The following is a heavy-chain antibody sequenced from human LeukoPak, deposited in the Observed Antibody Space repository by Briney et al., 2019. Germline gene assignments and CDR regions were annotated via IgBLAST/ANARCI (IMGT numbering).Heavy chain of an antibody. CDR3: ARISSATSTVTSPDFDY. CDR1: GGTFSSYA. V-gene: IGHV1-69*01. J-gene: IGHJ4*02. D-gene: IGHD4-17*01. Sequence: SVKVSCKASGGTFSSYAISWVRQAPGQGLEWMGGINPIFGTANYAQKFQGRVTITADESTSTAYMELSSLRSEDTAVYYCARISSATSTVTSPDFDYWGQGTLVTVSS. CDR2: INPIFGTA.